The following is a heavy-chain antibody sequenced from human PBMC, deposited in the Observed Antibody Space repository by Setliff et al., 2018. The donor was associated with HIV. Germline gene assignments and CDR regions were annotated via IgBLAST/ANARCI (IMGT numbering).Heavy chain of an antibody. Sequence: PGGSLRLSCAASGFTFSSYAMHWVRQAPGKGLEWVAVISYDGSNKYYADSVKGRFTISRDNSKNTLYLQMNSLRAEDTAVYYCARVPYCSSTSCYLYYFDYWGQGTLVTVSS. D-gene: IGHD2-2*01. CDR3: ARVPYCSSTSCYLYYFDY. V-gene: IGHV3-30*01. CDR2: ISYDGSNK. CDR1: GFTFSSYA. J-gene: IGHJ4*02.